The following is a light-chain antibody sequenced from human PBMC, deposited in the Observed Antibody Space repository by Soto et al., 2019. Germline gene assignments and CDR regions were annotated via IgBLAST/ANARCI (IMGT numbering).Light chain of an antibody. J-gene: IGKJ1*01. CDR2: GAS. CDR3: QQYGSSGT. CDR1: QSVSNNY. Sequence: EIVLTQSPGTLSLSPGERATLSCRASQSVSNNYLAWYQQKSGQAPRLLIYGASNRATGIPDRFSGSVSGTDFTLTISRLEPEDFAVYYCQQYGSSGTLGQGTKVEI. V-gene: IGKV3-20*01.